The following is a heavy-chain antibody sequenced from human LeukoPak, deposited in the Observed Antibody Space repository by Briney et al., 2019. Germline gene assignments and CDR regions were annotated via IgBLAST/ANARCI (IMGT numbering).Heavy chain of an antibody. Sequence: GALLLSCAASGFTFSDYNMNGVRPAPGKGLEGVSYITNGGSTIHHADSVKGRFTISRDNAKKTLYLQMNSQRAEDTAVYYCARSIGLTGGGVDVWGQGTTVTVSS. V-gene: IGHV3-11*01. D-gene: IGHD3-9*01. CDR2: ITNGGSTI. CDR1: GFTFSDYN. CDR3: ARSIGLTGGGVDV. J-gene: IGHJ6*02.